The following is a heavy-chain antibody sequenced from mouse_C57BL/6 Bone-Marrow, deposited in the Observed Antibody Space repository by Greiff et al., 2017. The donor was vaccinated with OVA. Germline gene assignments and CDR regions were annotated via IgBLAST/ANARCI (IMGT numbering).Heavy chain of an antibody. D-gene: IGHD1-1*02. Sequence: QVQLQQPGAELVMPGASVKLSCKASGYTFTSYWMHWVKQRPGQGLEWIGEIDPSDSYTNYNQKFKGKSTLTVDKSSSTAYMQLSSLTSEDSAVYYGARPKVGAWFADWGQGTLVTVSA. CDR3: ARPKVGAWFAD. V-gene: IGHV1-69*01. CDR1: GYTFTSYW. CDR2: IDPSDSYT. J-gene: IGHJ3*01.